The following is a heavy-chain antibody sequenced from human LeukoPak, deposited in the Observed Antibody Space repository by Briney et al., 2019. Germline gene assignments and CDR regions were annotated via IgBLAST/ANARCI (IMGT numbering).Heavy chain of an antibody. J-gene: IGHJ4*02. CDR2: ITSSSTYI. Sequence: GGSLRLSCEASGFTFSSYWMIWVRQAPGKGLEWVSSITSSSTYIYYADSVKGRFTISRDNGKNSLYLQMNSLRAEDTAVYYCAREDGRYYDSSGYYYFDYWGQGTLVTVSS. D-gene: IGHD3-22*01. CDR1: GFTFSSYW. CDR3: AREDGRYYDSSGYYYFDY. V-gene: IGHV3-21*01.